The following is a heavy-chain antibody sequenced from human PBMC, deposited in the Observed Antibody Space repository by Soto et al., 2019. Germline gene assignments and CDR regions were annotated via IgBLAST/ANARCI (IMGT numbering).Heavy chain of an antibody. V-gene: IGHV1-18*01. Sequence: QVQLVQSGAEVKKPGASVTVSCKTSGYTFSNYGINWVRQAPGQGLEGMGWISGYNGNTNYAQTVQGRVFMTTDTATGAVYMELRSLKSDDTAIYSCSSFIMFGGWFDPNYYHGMDVWGQGTTVTVSS. CDR3: SSFIMFGGWFDPNYYHGMDV. J-gene: IGHJ6*02. D-gene: IGHD3-10*02. CDR1: GYTFSNYG. CDR2: ISGYNGNT.